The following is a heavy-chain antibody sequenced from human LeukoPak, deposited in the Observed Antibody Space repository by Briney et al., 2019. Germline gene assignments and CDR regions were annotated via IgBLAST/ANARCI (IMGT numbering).Heavy chain of an antibody. Sequence: SVKVSCKASGGTFSSYAISWVRQAPGQGLEWMGGIIPIFGTANYAQKFQGRVTITAGESTSTAYMELSSLRSEDTAVYYCARDPGNVAAAERGYGMDVWGKGTTVTVSS. D-gene: IGHD6-13*01. CDR2: IIPIFGTA. CDR3: ARDPGNVAAAERGYGMDV. CDR1: GGTFSSYA. V-gene: IGHV1-69*13. J-gene: IGHJ6*04.